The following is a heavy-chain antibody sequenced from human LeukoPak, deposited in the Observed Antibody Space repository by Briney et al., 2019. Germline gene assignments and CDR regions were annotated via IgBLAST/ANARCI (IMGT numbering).Heavy chain of an antibody. D-gene: IGHD3-22*01. CDR1: GGSISSYY. Sequence: SETLSLTCTVSGGSISSYYWSWIRQPPGKGLEWIGYIYYSGSTNYNPSLKRRVTISVDTSKNQFSLKLSSVTAADTAVYYCASSPYYYDSSGYYNYYYYYMDVWGKGTTVTVSS. CDR2: IYYSGST. J-gene: IGHJ6*03. CDR3: ASSPYYYDSSGYYNYYYYYMDV. V-gene: IGHV4-59*01.